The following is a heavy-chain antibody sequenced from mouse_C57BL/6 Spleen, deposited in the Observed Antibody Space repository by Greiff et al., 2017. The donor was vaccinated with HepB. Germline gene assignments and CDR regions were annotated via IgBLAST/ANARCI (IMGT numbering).Heavy chain of an antibody. CDR2: IYPGDGDT. CDR1: GYAFSSSW. Sequence: QVQLQQSGPELVKPGASVKISCKASGYAFSSSWMNWVKQRPGKGLEWIGRIYPGDGDTNYNGKFKGKATLTADKSSSTAYMQLSSLTSEDSAVYFCARGGITTVPWYFDVWGTGTTVTVSS. CDR3: ARGGITTVPWYFDV. D-gene: IGHD1-1*01. J-gene: IGHJ1*03. V-gene: IGHV1-82*01.